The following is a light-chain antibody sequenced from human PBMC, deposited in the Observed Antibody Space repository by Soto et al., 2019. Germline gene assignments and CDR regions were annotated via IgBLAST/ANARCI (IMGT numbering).Light chain of an antibody. CDR2: GAS. J-gene: IGKJ1*01. CDR3: QQYGSSPET. CDR1: QSVSSY. Sequence: ELVFRKSPATMSLSPGASAPLSCRASQSVSSYLAWYNQKPGQAPRLRSDGASSRATGIPDRCSGIGSGTDFTLTISRLQPEDFAVYYCQQYGSSPETFGQGTKVDIK. V-gene: IGKV3-20*01.